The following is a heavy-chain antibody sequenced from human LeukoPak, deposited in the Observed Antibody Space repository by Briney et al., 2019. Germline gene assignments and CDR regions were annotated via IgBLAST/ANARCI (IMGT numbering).Heavy chain of an antibody. CDR1: GFTFSNAW. CDR3: TTDFHLGPYCSGGSCYFDY. J-gene: IGHJ4*02. Sequence: GGSLRLSCAASGFTFSNAWMSWVRQAPGKGLEWVGRIKSKTDGGTTDYAAPVKGRFTISRDDSKNTLYLQMNSLKTEDTAVYYCTTDFHLGPYCSGGSCYFDYWGQGTLVTVSS. D-gene: IGHD2-15*01. CDR2: IKSKTDGGTT. V-gene: IGHV3-15*01.